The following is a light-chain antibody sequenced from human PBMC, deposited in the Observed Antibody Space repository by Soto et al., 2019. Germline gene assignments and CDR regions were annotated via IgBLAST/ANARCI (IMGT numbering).Light chain of an antibody. CDR3: SSYTTRTTLYV. CDR1: SSDVGSYNY. V-gene: IGLV2-14*01. Sequence: QSALTQPASVSGSPGQSITISCTGTSSDVGSYNYVSWYQLHPGKAPKLMIYEVSNRPSGVSNRFSGSKSGDTASLTISGLQAEAEADYYCSSYTTRTTLYVFGTGTKVTVL. CDR2: EVS. J-gene: IGLJ1*01.